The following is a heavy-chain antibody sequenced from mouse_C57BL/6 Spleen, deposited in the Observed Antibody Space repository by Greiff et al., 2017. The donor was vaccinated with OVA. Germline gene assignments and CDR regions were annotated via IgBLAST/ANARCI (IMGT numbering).Heavy chain of an antibody. V-gene: IGHV3-6*01. D-gene: IGHD1-1*01. CDR2: ISYDGSN. J-gene: IGHJ3*01. CDR1: GYSITSGYY. CDR3: ARGYYYGSSSFAY. Sequence: EVQLQQSGPGLVKPSQSLSLTCSVPGYSITSGYYWNWIRQFPGNKLEWMGYISYDGSNNYNPSLKNRISITRDTSKNQFFLKLNSVTTEDTATYYCARGYYYGSSSFAYWGQGTLVTVSA.